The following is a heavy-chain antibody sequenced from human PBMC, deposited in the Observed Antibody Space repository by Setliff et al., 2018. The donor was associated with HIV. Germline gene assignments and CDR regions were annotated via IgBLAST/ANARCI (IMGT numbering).Heavy chain of an antibody. CDR2: IDPNSGET. V-gene: IGHV1-2*02. Sequence: ASVKVSCKASGYTFTGHYLHWVRQAPGQGLEWMGWIDPNSGETNYAQKFQGRVTITSDTSVCTAYMELRRLSSDDTAVYYCARADVLLCDYWGQGTLVTVSS. CDR1: GYTFTGHY. D-gene: IGHD3-16*01. CDR3: ARADVLLCDY. J-gene: IGHJ4*02.